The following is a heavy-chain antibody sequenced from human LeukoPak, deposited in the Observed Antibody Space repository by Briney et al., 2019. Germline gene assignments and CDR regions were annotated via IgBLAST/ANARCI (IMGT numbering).Heavy chain of an antibody. Sequence: SVKVSCKASGYTFTGYYMHWVRQAPGQRLEWMGRIIPILGIANYAQKFQGRVTITADKSTSTAYMELSSLRSEDTAVYYCAREYCTNGVCHYYYYGMDVWGQGTTVTVSS. V-gene: IGHV1-69*04. D-gene: IGHD2-8*01. CDR2: IIPILGIA. J-gene: IGHJ6*02. CDR3: AREYCTNGVCHYYYYGMDV. CDR1: GYTFTGYY.